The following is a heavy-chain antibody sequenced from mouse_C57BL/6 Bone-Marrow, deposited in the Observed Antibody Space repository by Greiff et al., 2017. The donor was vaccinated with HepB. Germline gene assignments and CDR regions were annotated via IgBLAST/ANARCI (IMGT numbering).Heavy chain of an antibody. Sequence: EVQLQESGGGLVQPGGSLKLSCAASGFTFSDYYMYWVRQTPEKRLEWVAYISNGGGSTYYPDTVKGRFTISRDNAKNTLYLQMSRLKSEDTAMYYCARLPPEGAMDYWGQGTSVTVSS. CDR3: ARLPPEGAMDY. J-gene: IGHJ4*01. CDR2: ISNGGGST. CDR1: GFTFSDYY. V-gene: IGHV5-12*01.